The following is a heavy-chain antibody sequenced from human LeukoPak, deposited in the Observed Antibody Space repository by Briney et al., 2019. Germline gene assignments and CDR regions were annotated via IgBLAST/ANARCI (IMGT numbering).Heavy chain of an antibody. D-gene: IGHD2-2*01. J-gene: IGHJ4*02. CDR3: ARRYAGGWTDY. CDR2: MNPESGNT. CDR1: GYTFTGYY. Sequence: GASVKVSCKASGYTFTGYYMHWVRQAPGQGLEWMGWMNPESGNTGYEQKFQGRVTMTWNTSISTAYMELSSLGSEDTAVYYCARRYAGGWTDYWGQGTLVTVSS. V-gene: IGHV1-8*02.